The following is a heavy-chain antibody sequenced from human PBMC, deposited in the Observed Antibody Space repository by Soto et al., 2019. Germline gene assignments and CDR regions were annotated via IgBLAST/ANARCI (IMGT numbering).Heavy chain of an antibody. Sequence: GGSLRLSCAASGFTFSSYGMHWVRQAPGKGLEWVAVISYDGSNKYYADSVKGRFTISRDNSKNTLYLQMNSLRAEDTAVYYCATGRVVPAASILYYYYYHGMDVWGQGTTVTVPS. CDR1: GFTFSSYG. J-gene: IGHJ6*02. D-gene: IGHD2-2*01. V-gene: IGHV3-30*03. CDR2: ISYDGSNK. CDR3: ATGRVVPAASILYYYYYHGMDV.